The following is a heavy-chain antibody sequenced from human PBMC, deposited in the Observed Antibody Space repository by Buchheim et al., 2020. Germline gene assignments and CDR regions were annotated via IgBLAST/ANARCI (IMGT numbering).Heavy chain of an antibody. D-gene: IGHD2-15*01. CDR3: ARAWRCSGGSCYGHYYGMDV. Sequence: QVQLQQWGAGLLKPSETLSLTCAVYGGSFSGYYWSWIRQPPGKGLEWIGEINHSGSTNYNPSLKSRVTISVDTSKTQFSLKLSSVTAADTAVYYCARAWRCSGGSCYGHYYGMDVWGQGTT. CDR2: INHSGST. J-gene: IGHJ6*02. CDR1: GGSFSGYY. V-gene: IGHV4-34*01.